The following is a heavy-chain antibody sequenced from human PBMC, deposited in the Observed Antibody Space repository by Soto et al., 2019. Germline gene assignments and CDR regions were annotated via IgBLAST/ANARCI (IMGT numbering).Heavy chain of an antibody. Sequence: EVQLLESGGGLVQPGVSLRLSCAASGFTFSSYAMNWVRQAPGKGLEWVSAVSGDGGDTYYAVSVKSRFTISRDNSKNKLFLQMNGLRVKDKAVYYCARRSTNCCQNFDCWGQGTLVTVSS. J-gene: IGHJ4*02. CDR1: GFTFSSYA. CDR2: VSGDGGDT. CDR3: ARRSTNCCQNFDC. V-gene: IGHV3-23*01. D-gene: IGHD2-2*01.